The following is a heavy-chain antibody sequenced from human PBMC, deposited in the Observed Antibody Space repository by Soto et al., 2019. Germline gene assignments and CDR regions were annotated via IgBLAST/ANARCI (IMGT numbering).Heavy chain of an antibody. V-gene: IGHV4-59*08. CDR1: SDSISSYY. CDR3: ARAVGDPLYYLDY. J-gene: IGHJ4*02. CDR2: TDSSGNT. D-gene: IGHD6-19*01. Sequence: QVQLQESGPGLVRPSETLSLTCTVSSDSISSYYWIWIRQSPGKGLEWIGYTDSSGNTNYNPSLKSRLTISGDTSRNQFSLRLSSVTAADTAVYYCARAVGDPLYYLDYWGQVTLVTVSS.